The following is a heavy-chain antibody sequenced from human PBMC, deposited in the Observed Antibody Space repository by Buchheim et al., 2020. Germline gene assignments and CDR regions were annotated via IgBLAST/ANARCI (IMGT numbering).Heavy chain of an antibody. J-gene: IGHJ4*02. CDR3: ARIDSSSWKDYFDY. CDR2: IQSIGST. Sequence: QLQLQESGPGLVKPSETLSLTCTVSGGPITNTIYYWGWIRQPPGKGLEWIWSIQSIGSTYYSPSLKSRATTSVDTSTNQFSLKLSSVTAADTAVYYCARIDSSSWKDYFDYWGQGTL. V-gene: IGHV4-39*01. CDR1: GGPITNTIYY. D-gene: IGHD6-13*01.